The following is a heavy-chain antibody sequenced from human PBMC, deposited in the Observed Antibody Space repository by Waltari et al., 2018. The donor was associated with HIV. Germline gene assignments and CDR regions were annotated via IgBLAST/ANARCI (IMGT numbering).Heavy chain of an antibody. Sequence: QVQLEQWGAELLKPSQTLSVTCAVYGGCFSGSFWSWIRQRPGKGLEWIGEINYGGSPTYNPSLKSRLRISVYTSKNQFFLQLRSVTAADTALYYCARSNLGEGISGPVDPGGQG. CDR1: GGCFSGSF. J-gene: IGHJ5*02. CDR2: INYGGSP. D-gene: IGHD1-26*01. CDR3: ARSNLGEGISGPVDP. V-gene: IGHV4-34*01.